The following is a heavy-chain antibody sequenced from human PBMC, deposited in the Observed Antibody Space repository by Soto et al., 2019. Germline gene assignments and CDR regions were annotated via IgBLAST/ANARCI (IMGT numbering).Heavy chain of an antibody. J-gene: IGHJ4*02. CDR1: GGSINNYY. CDR3: ARVQMATLYFDH. CDR2: IYYSGTH. Sequence: SETLSLTCYVSGGSINNYYWSWVRQPPGKGLEWIGYIYYSGTHNYNPSLESRLTISVDTSKNQFSLSLSSVTAADTAVYYCARVQMATLYFDHWGQGTMVTVYS. V-gene: IGHV4-59*01. D-gene: IGHD5-12*01.